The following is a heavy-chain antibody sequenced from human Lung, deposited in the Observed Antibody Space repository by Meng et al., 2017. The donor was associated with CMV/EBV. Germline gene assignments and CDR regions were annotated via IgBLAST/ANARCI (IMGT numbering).Heavy chain of an antibody. V-gene: IGHV3-21*01. CDR1: GFTFSTYR. CDR2: ISSSSSYI. J-gene: IGHJ4*02. CDR3: ARVLGYCSSTSCASDY. Sequence: GGSXRLXCAASGFTFSTYRMNWVRQAPGKGLEWVSSISSSSSYIYYADSVKGRFTISRDNAKNSLYLQMNSLRAEDTAVYYCARVLGYCSSTSCASDYWGQGTLVTVSS. D-gene: IGHD2-2*01.